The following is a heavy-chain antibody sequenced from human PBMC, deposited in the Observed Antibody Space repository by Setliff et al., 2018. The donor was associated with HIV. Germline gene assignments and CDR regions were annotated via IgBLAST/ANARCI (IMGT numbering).Heavy chain of an antibody. D-gene: IGHD6-19*01. Sequence: SETLSLTCTVSGGSISSHYWSWIRQHPGKGLEWIGYIYYSGSTNYNPSLKSRVTISVDTSKNQFSLKLSSVTAADTAVYYCARGYPGIAVAGLSYYYYYYMDVWGKGTTVTVSS. CDR2: IYYSGST. V-gene: IGHV4-59*11. J-gene: IGHJ6*03. CDR3: ARGYPGIAVAGLSYYYYYYMDV. CDR1: GGSISSHY.